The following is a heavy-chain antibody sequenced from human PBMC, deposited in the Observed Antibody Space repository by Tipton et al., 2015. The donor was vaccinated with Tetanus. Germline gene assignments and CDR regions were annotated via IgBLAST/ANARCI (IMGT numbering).Heavy chain of an antibody. CDR3: AFRRVTMEVWLGPFDY. V-gene: IGHV3-23*01. Sequence: SLRLSCAASGFTFSSYAMNWVRQAPGRGLEWVSGISGSGDSTYYADSVKGRFTISRDNSKNTLYLQMNSLRAEDTAVYYCAFRRVTMEVWLGPFDYWGQGTLVTVSS. D-gene: IGHD3-10*01. J-gene: IGHJ4*02. CDR2: ISGSGDST. CDR1: GFTFSSYA.